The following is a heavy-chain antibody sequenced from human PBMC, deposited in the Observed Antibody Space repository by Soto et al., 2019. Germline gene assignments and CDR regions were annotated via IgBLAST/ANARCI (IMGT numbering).Heavy chain of an antibody. V-gene: IGHV3-23*01. D-gene: IGHD3-16*02. J-gene: IGHJ3*01. CDR3: LANEGAELSKL. CDR1: GFTFSSYA. Sequence: EVQLLESGGGLVQPGGSLRLSCAASGFTFSSYAMSWVRQAPGKGLEWVSASSGSGGSPYYADSVYGRFTISRDNSKKSLYLQMNSLRAEDTAVYYCLANEGAELSKLWGQGTMVTVSS. CDR2: SSGSGGSP.